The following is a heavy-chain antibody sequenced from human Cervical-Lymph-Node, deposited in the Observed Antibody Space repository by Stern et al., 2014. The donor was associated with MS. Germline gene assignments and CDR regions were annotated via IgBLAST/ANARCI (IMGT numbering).Heavy chain of an antibody. J-gene: IGHJ4*02. V-gene: IGHV4-39*01. CDR1: GGSISRSTYY. D-gene: IGHD5-24*01. CDR2: IYYSGTT. Sequence: VQLEESGPGLVKPSETLSLTCTVSGGSISRSTYYWGWIRQPPGKGLEWIGNIYYSGTTYYDPSLKSRATLSVHAAPTPFSLKLNSVPAADTAVYYCARLTGIIDSWGQGTLVAVSS. CDR3: ARLTGIIDS.